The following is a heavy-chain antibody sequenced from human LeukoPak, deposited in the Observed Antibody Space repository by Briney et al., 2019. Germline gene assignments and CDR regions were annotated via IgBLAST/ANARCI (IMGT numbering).Heavy chain of an antibody. D-gene: IGHD3-22*01. Sequence: SETLSLTCAVYGGSFSGYYWSWIRQPPGKGLEWIGEINHSGSTNYNPSLKSRVTISVDTSKNQFSLKLSSVTAADTAVYYCASDSSGYQRGYYYGMDVWGQGTTVTVSS. CDR3: ASDSSGYQRGYYYGMDV. J-gene: IGHJ6*02. CDR2: INHSGST. CDR1: GGSFSGYY. V-gene: IGHV4-34*01.